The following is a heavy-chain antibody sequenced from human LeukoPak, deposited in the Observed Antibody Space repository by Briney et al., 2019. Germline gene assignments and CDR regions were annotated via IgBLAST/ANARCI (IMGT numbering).Heavy chain of an antibody. CDR2: IYYSGST. V-gene: IGHV4-30-4*01. Sequence: PSQTLSLTCNVSGCAISSGDYYWSWMRQPPGKGLEWFGYIYYSGSTYYNPSLKSRVTISVDTSKNQFSLKLSSVTAADTAVYYCARGAVFYYDSSGYYSDAFDIWGQGTMVTVSS. J-gene: IGHJ3*02. CDR1: GCAISSGDYY. CDR3: ARGAVFYYDSSGYYSDAFDI. D-gene: IGHD3-22*01.